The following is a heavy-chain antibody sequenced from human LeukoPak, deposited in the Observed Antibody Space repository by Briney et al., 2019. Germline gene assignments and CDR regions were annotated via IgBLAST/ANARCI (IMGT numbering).Heavy chain of an antibody. CDR3: ARAGSYRGYFDY. CDR1: GGSISSYY. J-gene: IGHJ4*02. V-gene: IGHV4-59*01. Sequence: MTSETLSLTCTVSGGSISSYYWSWIRQPPGKGLEWIGYIYYTGSTNNTSLKSRVTISVDTSKNQFSLKLSSVTAADTAVYYCARAGSYRGYFDYWGQGTLVTVSS. D-gene: IGHD1-26*01. CDR2: IYYTGST.